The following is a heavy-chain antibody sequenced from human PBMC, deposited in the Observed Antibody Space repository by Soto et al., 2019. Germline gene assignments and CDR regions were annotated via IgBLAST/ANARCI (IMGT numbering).Heavy chain of an antibody. Sequence: GGSLRLSCAASGLTFSSYAMSWVRQAPGKGLEWVSAISGSGGSTYYADSVKGRFTISRDNSKNTLYLQMNSLRAEDTAVYYCSKDRYSSSHDYYFYGMDDWGKGPTDTVSP. J-gene: IGHJ6*04. CDR3: SKDRYSSSHDYYFYGMDD. CDR1: GLTFSSYA. D-gene: IGHD6-6*01. CDR2: ISGSGGST. V-gene: IGHV3-23*01.